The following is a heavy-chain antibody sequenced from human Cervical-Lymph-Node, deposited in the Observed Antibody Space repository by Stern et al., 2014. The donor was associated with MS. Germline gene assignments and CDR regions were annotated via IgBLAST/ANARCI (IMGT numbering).Heavy chain of an antibody. CDR3: ATIDYGDYKDY. Sequence: MQLVESGDEVKKPGASVKVSCQASGYTFTGYYYLHWVRQAPGQGLEWVGRINRNSGGANYAQKFQGRVTMTRDTSISTFYMELSSLRSDDTAVYYCATIDYGDYKDYWGQGTLVTVSS. V-gene: IGHV1-2*06. D-gene: IGHD4-17*01. J-gene: IGHJ4*02. CDR1: GYTFTGYYY. CDR2: INRNSGGA.